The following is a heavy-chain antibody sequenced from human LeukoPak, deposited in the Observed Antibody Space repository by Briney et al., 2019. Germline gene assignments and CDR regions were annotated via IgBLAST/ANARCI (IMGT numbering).Heavy chain of an antibody. J-gene: IGHJ3*02. V-gene: IGHV4-39*01. CDR3: ARHFAYCTNGVCYLSEGDAFDI. CDR1: GGSISSSSYY. Sequence: PSETLSLTCTVSGGSISSSSYYWGWIRQPPGKGLEWIGSIYYSGSTYYNPSLKSRVTISVDTSKNQFSLKLSSVTAADTAVYYCARHFAYCTNGVCYLSEGDAFDIWGQGTMVTVSS. CDR2: IYYSGST. D-gene: IGHD2-8*01.